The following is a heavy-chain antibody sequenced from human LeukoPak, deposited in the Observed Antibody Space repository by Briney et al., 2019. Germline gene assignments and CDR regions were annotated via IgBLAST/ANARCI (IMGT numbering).Heavy chain of an antibody. D-gene: IGHD4-17*01. CDR3: ARHPVMTTVGHYYYYMDV. V-gene: IGHV4-39*01. CDR1: GGSISTSSYY. J-gene: IGHJ6*03. CDR2: IDYSGST. Sequence: SETLSLTCTVSGGSISTSSYYWGWIRQPPGKGLEWIGSIDYSGSTYYNPSLKSRVTISVDTSKNRFSLKLSSVTAADTAVYYCARHPVMTTVGHYYYYMDVWGKGTTVTVSS.